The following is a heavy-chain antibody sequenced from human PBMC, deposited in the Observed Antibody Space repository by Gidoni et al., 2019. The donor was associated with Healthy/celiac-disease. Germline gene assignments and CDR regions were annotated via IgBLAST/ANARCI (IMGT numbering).Heavy chain of an antibody. J-gene: IGHJ4*02. CDR2: ISGSGGST. CDR1: GFPFSSDA. CDR3: ARRYGWELLSPHFDY. D-gene: IGHD1-26*01. Sequence: EVQLLESGGGLVQPGGSLRLSCAASGFPFSSDAMSWVRQAPGKGLEWVSAISGSGGSTYYADSVKGRFTISRDNSKNTLYLQMNSLRAEDTAVYYCARRYGWELLSPHFDYWGQGTLVTVSS. V-gene: IGHV3-23*01.